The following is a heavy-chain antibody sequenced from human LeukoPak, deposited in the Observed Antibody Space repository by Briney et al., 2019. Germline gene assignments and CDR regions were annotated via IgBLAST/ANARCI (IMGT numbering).Heavy chain of an antibody. CDR3: ARNMVRGGIYYYYYYMDV. Sequence: ASVKVFCKASGYTFTGYYMHWVRQAPGQGLEWMGWINPNSGGTNYAQKFQGRVTMTRDTSISTAYMELSRLRSDDTAVYYCARNMVRGGIYYYYYYMDVWGKGTTVTVSS. CDR2: INPNSGGT. J-gene: IGHJ6*03. V-gene: IGHV1-2*02. CDR1: GYTFTGYY. D-gene: IGHD3-10*01.